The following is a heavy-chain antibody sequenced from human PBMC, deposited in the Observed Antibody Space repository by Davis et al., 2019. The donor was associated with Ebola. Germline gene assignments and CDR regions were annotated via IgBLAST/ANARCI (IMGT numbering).Heavy chain of an antibody. CDR1: GYTLTELS. CDR2: FDPEDGET. D-gene: IGHD1-26*01. CDR3: ARRVGARSGFDS. V-gene: IGHV1-24*01. J-gene: IGHJ4*02. Sequence: AASVKVSCKVSGYTLTELSMHWVRQAPGKGLEWMGRFDPEDGETIYAQKFQGRVTMTEDTSTDTAYMELSSLRSEDTAVYYCARRVGARSGFDSWGQGSLVTVSS.